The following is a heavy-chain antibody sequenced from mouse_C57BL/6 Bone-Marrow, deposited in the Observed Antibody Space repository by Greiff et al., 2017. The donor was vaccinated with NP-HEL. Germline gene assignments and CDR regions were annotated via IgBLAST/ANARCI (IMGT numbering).Heavy chain of an antibody. J-gene: IGHJ2*01. D-gene: IGHD1-1*01. CDR1: GFNIKSTY. V-gene: IGHV14-3*01. CDR3: SSLLLRWDY. Sequence: VQLQQSVAELVRPGASVKLSCTASGFNIKSTYMHWVKQRPEQGLEWIGRIDPANGNTKYAPKFQGKATITADTSSNTAYLQLSSLTSEDTAIYYCSSLLLRWDYWGQGTTLTVSS. CDR2: IDPANGNT.